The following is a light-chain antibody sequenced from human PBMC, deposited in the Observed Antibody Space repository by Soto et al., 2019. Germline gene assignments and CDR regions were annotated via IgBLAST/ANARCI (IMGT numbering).Light chain of an antibody. V-gene: IGKV3-15*01. CDR1: QSVSSN. Sequence: EIVMTQSPATLSVSPGERATLSCRASQSVSSNLAWYQQKPGQAPRLLIYGASTRAPGIPARFSDSGSGTEFTLTIRSLQSEDFAGYSCQQHNNWPLTFGQGTKLQIK. J-gene: IGKJ2*01. CDR2: GAS. CDR3: QQHNNWPLT.